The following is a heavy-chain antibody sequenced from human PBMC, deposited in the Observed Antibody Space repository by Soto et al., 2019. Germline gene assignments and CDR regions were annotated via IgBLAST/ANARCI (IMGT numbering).Heavy chain of an antibody. CDR3: GVQYDY. V-gene: IGHV3-23*01. CDR2: ISGSGGST. J-gene: IGHJ4*02. CDR1: GFTFSSYA. Sequence: EVQLLESGGGLVQPGGSLRLSCAASGFTFSSYAMSWVRQAPGKGLEWVSAISGSGGSTYYADSVRGRFTLSRDSSTYTMFLQMNSLRAEDTAVYYCGVQYDYWGQGTLVTVSS.